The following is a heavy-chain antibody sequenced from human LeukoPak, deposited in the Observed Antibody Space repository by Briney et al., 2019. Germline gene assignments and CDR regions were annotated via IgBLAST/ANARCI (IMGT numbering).Heavy chain of an antibody. V-gene: IGHV3-21*01. CDR3: ARAPRLDTAMAGYYFDY. CDR2: ISSSSSYI. J-gene: IGHJ4*02. CDR1: GFTFSSYS. D-gene: IGHD5-18*01. Sequence: PGGSLRLSCAASGFTFSSYSMNWVRQAPGKGLEWVSSISSSSSYIYYADSVKGRFTISRDNAKNSLYLQMNSLRGEDTAVYYCARAPRLDTAMAGYYFDYWGQGTLVTVSS.